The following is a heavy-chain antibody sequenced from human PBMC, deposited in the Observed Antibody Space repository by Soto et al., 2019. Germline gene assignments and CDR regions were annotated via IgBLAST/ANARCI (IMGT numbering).Heavy chain of an antibody. D-gene: IGHD6-13*01. Sequence: ASVKVSCKASVYTFTSYGISWVRQAPGQGLEWMGWISAYNGNTNYAQKLQGRVTMTTDTSTSTAYMELRSLRSDDTAVYYCARSIAAAVDFDYRGQGTLVTVSS. J-gene: IGHJ4*02. CDR2: ISAYNGNT. V-gene: IGHV1-18*01. CDR3: ARSIAAAVDFDY. CDR1: VYTFTSYG.